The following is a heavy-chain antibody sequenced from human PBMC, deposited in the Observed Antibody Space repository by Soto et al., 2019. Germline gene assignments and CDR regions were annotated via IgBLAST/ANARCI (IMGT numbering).Heavy chain of an antibody. D-gene: IGHD6-13*01. CDR3: ARGEGIAAAGIFDY. CDR2: IYYSGST. Sequence: PSETLSLTCTVSGGSISSYYWSWIRQPPGKGLEWIGYIYYSGSTNYNPSLKSRVTISVDTSKNQFSLKLSSVTAADTAVYYCARGEGIAAAGIFDYWGQGTLVTVSS. V-gene: IGHV4-59*01. J-gene: IGHJ4*02. CDR1: GGSISSYY.